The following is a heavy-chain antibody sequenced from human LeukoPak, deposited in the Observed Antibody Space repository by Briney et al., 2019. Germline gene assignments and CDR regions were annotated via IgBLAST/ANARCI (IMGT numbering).Heavy chain of an antibody. Sequence: GGSLRLSCAASGFTFSSYWMHWVRQAPGKGLVWVSRINSDGSSTSYADSVKGRFTISRDSAKNTLYLEMNSLRAEDTAVYYCARYNWNSAPFDYWGQGTLVTVSS. J-gene: IGHJ4*02. D-gene: IGHD1-7*01. CDR1: GFTFSSYW. V-gene: IGHV3-74*01. CDR2: INSDGSST. CDR3: ARYNWNSAPFDY.